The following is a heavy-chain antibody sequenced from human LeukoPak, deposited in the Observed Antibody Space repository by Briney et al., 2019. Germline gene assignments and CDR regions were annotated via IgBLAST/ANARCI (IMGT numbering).Heavy chain of an antibody. Sequence: GPSVKVSCKASGYPFTSYGNSWVRHAPGQALEWMGWISAYNGNTNYTQNLQGRSTMTTDTSTSTAYMELRSLRSDDTAVYYCARDFRSLSGPRWLHFGGQGTLVTVSS. V-gene: IGHV1-18*01. CDR1: GYPFTSYG. CDR3: ARDFRSLSGPRWLHF. J-gene: IGHJ4*02. CDR2: ISAYNGNT. D-gene: IGHD5-24*01.